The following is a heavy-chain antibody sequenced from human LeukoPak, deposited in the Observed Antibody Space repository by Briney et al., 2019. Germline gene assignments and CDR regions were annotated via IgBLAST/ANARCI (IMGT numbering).Heavy chain of an antibody. J-gene: IGHJ6*03. D-gene: IGHD3-10*01. V-gene: IGHV1-58*02. CDR2: IVVGSGNT. Sequence: SVKVSCKASGFTLTSSAMQWVRQARGQRLEWIGWIVVGSGNTNYAQKFQERVTITRDMSTSTAYMELSSLRSEDTAVYYCAADPRAPVNYYGSGSYYMDVWGKGTTVTISS. CDR3: AADPRAPVNYYGSGSYYMDV. CDR1: GFTLTSSA.